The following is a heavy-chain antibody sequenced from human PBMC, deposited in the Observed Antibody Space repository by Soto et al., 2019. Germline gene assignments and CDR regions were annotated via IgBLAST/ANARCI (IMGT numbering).Heavy chain of an antibody. J-gene: IGHJ4*02. CDR2: ISWNSGSI. V-gene: IGHV3-9*01. Sequence: EVQLVESGGGLVQPGRSMRLSCAASGFTFDDYAMHWVRQAPGKGLEWVSGISWNSGSIGYADSVKGRFTISRDNAKNSLYLQMNSLRAEDTALYYCAKDYDYGDYFDYWGQATLVTVSS. D-gene: IGHD4-17*01. CDR3: AKDYDYGDYFDY. CDR1: GFTFDDYA.